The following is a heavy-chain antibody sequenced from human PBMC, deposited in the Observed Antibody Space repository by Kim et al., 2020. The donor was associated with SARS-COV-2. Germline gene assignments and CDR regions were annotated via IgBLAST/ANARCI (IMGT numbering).Heavy chain of an antibody. J-gene: IGHJ3*02. CDR2: INHSGST. V-gene: IGHV4-34*01. CDR3: ASEDVGYSYGEAFDI. CDR1: GGSFSGYY. D-gene: IGHD5-18*01. Sequence: SETLSLTCAVYGGSFSGYYWSWIRQPPGKGLEWIGEINHSGSTNYNPSLKSRVTISVDTSKNQFSLKLSSVTAADTAVYYCASEDVGYSYGEAFDIWGQGTMVTVSS.